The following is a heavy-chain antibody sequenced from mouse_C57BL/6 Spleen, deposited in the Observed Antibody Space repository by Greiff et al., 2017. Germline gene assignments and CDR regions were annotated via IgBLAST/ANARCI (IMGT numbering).Heavy chain of an antibody. CDR1: GYTFTSYW. CDR3: ARGDYDYVDY. V-gene: IGHV1-64*01. D-gene: IGHD2-4*01. J-gene: IGHJ2*01. CDR2: IHPNSGST. Sequence: QVQLKQSGAELVKPGASVKLSCKASGYTFTSYWMHWVKQRPGQGLEWIGMIHPNSGSTNYNEKFKSKATLTVDKSSSTAYMQLSSLTSEDSAVYYCARGDYDYVDYWGQGTTLTVSS.